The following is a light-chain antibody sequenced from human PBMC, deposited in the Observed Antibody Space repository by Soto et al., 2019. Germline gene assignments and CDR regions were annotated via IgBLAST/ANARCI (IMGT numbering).Light chain of an antibody. V-gene: IGKV2-28*01. CDR1: QSLLHSNGYNY. CDR3: MQALQIRVE. CDR2: LGS. J-gene: IGKJ1*01. Sequence: DSVMTQFPLSLSVTPGEPASISCRSSQSLLHSNGYNYLDWYVQKPGQSPQLLIYLGSNRASGVSDRFSGSGSGTDFTLKISTVEAEDVGVYYCMQALQIRVEFGQGTKVEIK.